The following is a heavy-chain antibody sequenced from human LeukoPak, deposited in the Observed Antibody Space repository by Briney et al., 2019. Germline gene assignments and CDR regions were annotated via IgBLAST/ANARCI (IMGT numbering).Heavy chain of an antibody. CDR1: GGSMKSSTDY. D-gene: IGHD3-22*01. CDR2: IYYSGST. J-gene: IGHJ4*02. V-gene: IGHV4-39*01. Sequence: SETLSLTCTVSGGSMKSSTDYWGWIRQPPGKGLEWIGSIYYSGSTYHNPSLKSRAIMSVDTSKNQLFLQLSSVTAADTAVYYCARLTQYYYDRSGYYYFDYWGQGTLVTVSS. CDR3: ARLTQYYYDRSGYYYFDY.